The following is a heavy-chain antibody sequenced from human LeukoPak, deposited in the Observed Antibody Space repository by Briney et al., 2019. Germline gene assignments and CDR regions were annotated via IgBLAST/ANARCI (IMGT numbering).Heavy chain of an antibody. Sequence: GGSLRLSCAASGFTVSSNYMSWVRQAPGRGLEWVSVIYSGGSTYYADSVKGRFTISRDNSKNTLYLQMNSLRAEDTAVYYCARDPGYYGSGTSRGHWGQGTLVTVSS. CDR1: GFTVSSNY. CDR2: IYSGGST. J-gene: IGHJ4*02. CDR3: ARDPGYYGSGTSRGH. D-gene: IGHD3-10*01. V-gene: IGHV3-66*01.